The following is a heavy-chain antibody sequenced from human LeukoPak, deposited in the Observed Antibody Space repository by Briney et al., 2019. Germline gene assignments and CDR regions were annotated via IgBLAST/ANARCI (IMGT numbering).Heavy chain of an antibody. D-gene: IGHD6-13*01. J-gene: IGHJ4*02. V-gene: IGHV3-7*01. CDR2: IKQDGSEK. Sequence: PGGSLRLSCAASGFTFSSYWMSWVRQAPGQGLEWVANIKQDGSEKYYVDSVKGRFTISRDNAKNSLYLQMNSLRAEDTAVYYCARDLAAAGPHFDYWGQGTLVTVSS. CDR1: GFTFSSYW. CDR3: ARDLAAAGPHFDY.